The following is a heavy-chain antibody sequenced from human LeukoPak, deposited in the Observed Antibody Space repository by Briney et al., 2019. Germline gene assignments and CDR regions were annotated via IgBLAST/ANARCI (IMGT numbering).Heavy chain of an antibody. D-gene: IGHD5-18*01. CDR1: GFTFSSYS. V-gene: IGHV3-21*01. CDR3: ARALHPDTAMVEGYNWFDP. J-gene: IGHJ5*02. CDR2: ISSSSSYI. Sequence: GGSLRLSCAASGFTFSSYSMNRVRQAPGKGLEWVSSISSSSSYIYYVDSVKGRFTISRDNAKNSLYLQMNSLRAEDTAVYYCARALHPDTAMVEGYNWFDPWGQGTLVTVSS.